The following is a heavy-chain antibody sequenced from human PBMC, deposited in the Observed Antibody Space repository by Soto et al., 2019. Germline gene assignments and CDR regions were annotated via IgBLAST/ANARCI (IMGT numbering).Heavy chain of an antibody. J-gene: IGHJ4*02. CDR1: GYTFTNFG. V-gene: IGHV1-18*01. CDR2: ISAYNGNT. D-gene: IGHD1-26*01. Sequence: QVQLVQSGAEVKKPGASVKVSCKASGYTFTNFGISWVRQAPGQGLEWMGWISAYNGNTNYAQNLQGRVTMTTDTSTSTAYMEMRIMRFDDTGVYYRATGGTPIDYWGQGTLVTVSP. CDR3: ATGGTPIDY.